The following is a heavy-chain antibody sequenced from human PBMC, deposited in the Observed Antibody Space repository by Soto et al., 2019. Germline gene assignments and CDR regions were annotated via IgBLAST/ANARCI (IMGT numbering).Heavy chain of an antibody. CDR2: IYYSGST. CDR3: EPSIWPRRHWFDP. Sequence: SETLSLTCTVSGGSISSYYWSWIRQPPGKGLEWIGYIYYSGSTNYNPSLKSRVTISVDTSKNQFSLKLSSVTAADTAVYYCEPSIWPRRHWFDPWGQGTLVTVSS. V-gene: IGHV4-59*01. CDR1: GGSISSYY. J-gene: IGHJ5*02. D-gene: IGHD3-9*01.